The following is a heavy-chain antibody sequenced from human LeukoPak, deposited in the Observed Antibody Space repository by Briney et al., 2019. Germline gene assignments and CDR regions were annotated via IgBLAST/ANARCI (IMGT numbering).Heavy chain of an antibody. Sequence: GGSLRLSCAASGFAVFSNYMNWVRQAPGKGLEWVSVIYSDGDTSYADSVKGRFSISRDISKNTLYLQMNSLRAEDTAVYYCATPSGGYWGQGTLVTVSS. CDR2: IYSDGDT. V-gene: IGHV3-66*01. D-gene: IGHD6-25*01. CDR3: ATPSGGY. J-gene: IGHJ4*02. CDR1: GFAVFSNY.